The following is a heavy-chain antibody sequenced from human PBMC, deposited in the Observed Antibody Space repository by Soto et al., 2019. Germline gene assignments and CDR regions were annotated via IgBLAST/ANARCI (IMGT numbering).Heavy chain of an antibody. Sequence: PSETLSLTCDVSGGSITSYYWSRILQPAGKGVEGIGRIHSSGSTAYSHSLKSRLTMSVDTSENQFSLEVTSVTAADTAVYYCVRVGAVAANGGYFDYWGQGVPVTVSS. V-gene: IGHV4-59*10. CDR1: GGSITSYY. J-gene: IGHJ4*02. CDR3: VRVGAVAANGGYFDY. CDR2: IHSSGST. D-gene: IGHD6-19*01.